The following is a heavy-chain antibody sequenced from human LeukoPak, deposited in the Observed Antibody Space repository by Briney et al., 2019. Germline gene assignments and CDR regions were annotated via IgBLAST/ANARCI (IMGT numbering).Heavy chain of an antibody. V-gene: IGHV4-34*01. D-gene: IGHD2-15*01. CDR2: INHSGST. CDR1: GGSFSGYY. Sequence: SETLSLTCAVYGGSFSGYYWSWIRQPPGKGLEWIGEINHSGSTNNNPSLKSRVTISVDTSKNQFSLKLSSVTAADTAVYYCARGLGYCSADRCYSDDALDIWGQGTMVTVSS. CDR3: ARGLGYCSADRCYSDDALDI. J-gene: IGHJ3*02.